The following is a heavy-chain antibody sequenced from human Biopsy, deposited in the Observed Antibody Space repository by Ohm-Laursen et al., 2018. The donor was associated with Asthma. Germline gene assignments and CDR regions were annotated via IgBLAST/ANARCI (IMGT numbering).Heavy chain of an antibody. V-gene: IGHV3-30-3*01. CDR2: ITFDGSTQ. J-gene: IGHJ4*02. CDR1: GFAVSRDY. CDR3: LRDTLGYYFDI. Sequence: RSLRLSCTASGFAVSRDYMFWVRQAPGKGLEWVAVITFDGSTQHYGDSVKGRFTISRDNSKNMLFLQMNSLRAEDTAVYYCLRDTLGYYFDIWGQGTQVTVSS. D-gene: IGHD6-13*01.